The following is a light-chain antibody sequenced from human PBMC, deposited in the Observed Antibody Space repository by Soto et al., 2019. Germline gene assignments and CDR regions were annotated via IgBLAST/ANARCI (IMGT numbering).Light chain of an antibody. V-gene: IGLV2-14*01. CDR1: SSDVGGYNY. CDR2: DVS. CDR3: CSYTRTSTYV. Sequence: QSALTQPASVSGSPGQSITISCTGTSSDVGGYNYVSWYRQYPGKAPQSMVYDVSNRPSGVSNRVSGSKSGNTAFLTISGLQAEEETDYYCCSYTRTSTYVFGTGTKLTVL. J-gene: IGLJ1*01.